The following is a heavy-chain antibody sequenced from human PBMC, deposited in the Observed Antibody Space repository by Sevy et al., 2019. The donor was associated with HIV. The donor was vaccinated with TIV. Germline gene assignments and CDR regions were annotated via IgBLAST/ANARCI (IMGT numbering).Heavy chain of an antibody. CDR2: INSISTYI. V-gene: IGHV3-21*01. Sequence: GGSLRLSCAASGFTFSSYSMHWVRQAPGKGLEWVSSINSISTYIYYADSVKGRFTISRDNSKNTLYLQMNSLRAEDTAVYYCAKDLGMVQGGNWGQGTLVTVSS. J-gene: IGHJ1*01. D-gene: IGHD3-10*01. CDR1: GFTFSSYS. CDR3: AKDLGMVQGGN.